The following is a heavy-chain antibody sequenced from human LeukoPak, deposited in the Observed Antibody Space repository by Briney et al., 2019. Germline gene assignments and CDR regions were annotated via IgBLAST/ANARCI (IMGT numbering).Heavy chain of an antibody. V-gene: IGHV3-21*01. CDR3: AREPVGSGGTYDY. J-gene: IGHJ4*02. CDR2: ISSSSSYI. D-gene: IGHD3-10*01. CDR1: GLTFSSYS. Sequence: PGGSLRLSCAASGLTFSSYSMNWVRQAPGKGLEWVSSISSSSSYIYYADSVKGRFTISRDNAKNSLYLQMNSLRAEDTAVYYCAREPVGSGGTYDYWGQGTLVTVSS.